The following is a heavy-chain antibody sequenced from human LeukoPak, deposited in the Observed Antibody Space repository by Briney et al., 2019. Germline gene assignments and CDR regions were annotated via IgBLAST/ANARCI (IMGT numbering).Heavy chain of an antibody. Sequence: PSETLSLTCAVYGGSFSGYYWSWIRQPPGKGLEWIGEINHSGSTNYNPSLKSRVTISVDTSKNQFSLKLSSVTAADTAVYYCARSVPKCSSSSPYYYFDYWGQGTLVTVSS. V-gene: IGHV4-34*01. CDR1: GGSFSGYY. CDR3: ARSVPKCSSSSPYYYFDY. J-gene: IGHJ4*02. D-gene: IGHD6-6*01. CDR2: INHSGST.